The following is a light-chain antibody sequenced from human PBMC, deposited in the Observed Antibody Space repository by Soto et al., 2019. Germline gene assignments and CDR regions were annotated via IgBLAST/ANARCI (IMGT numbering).Light chain of an antibody. V-gene: IGKV3-15*01. Sequence: EIVMTQSPATLSVSPGERATLSCRASQSVSSNLAWYQQKPGQAPRLLIYGASTRATGIPARFSGSGSGTEVTLTISRLQSEDFAVYYCQQYNNWYTFGQGTKLEIK. CDR2: GAS. CDR3: QQYNNWYT. J-gene: IGKJ2*01. CDR1: QSVSSN.